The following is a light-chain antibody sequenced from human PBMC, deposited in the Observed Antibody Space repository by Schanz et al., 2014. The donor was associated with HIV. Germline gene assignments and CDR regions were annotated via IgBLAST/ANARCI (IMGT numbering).Light chain of an antibody. CDR2: KAS. Sequence: DIQMTQSPSTLSASVGDRVNITCRASQSLKSRLAWYQQKPGKAPKVLISKASTLESGVPSSFSGSGSGTEFTLTISSLLPDDFATYYCQQYHSYPVSFGQGTKVEIK. V-gene: IGKV1-5*03. J-gene: IGKJ1*01. CDR3: QQYHSYPVS. CDR1: QSLKSR.